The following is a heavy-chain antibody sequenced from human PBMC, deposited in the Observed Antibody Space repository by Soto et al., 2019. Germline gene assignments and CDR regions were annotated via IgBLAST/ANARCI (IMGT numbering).Heavy chain of an antibody. CDR3: ARRYGVYFDY. Sequence: PSETLSLTCTVSGGPISSYYWSWIRQPPGKGLEWIWYIYYSGSTNYNPSLKSRVTISVDTSKNQFSLKLSPVTAADTAVYYCARRYGVYFDYWGQGTLVTVSS. V-gene: IGHV4-59*08. CDR2: IYYSGST. CDR1: GGPISSYY. D-gene: IGHD4-17*01. J-gene: IGHJ4*02.